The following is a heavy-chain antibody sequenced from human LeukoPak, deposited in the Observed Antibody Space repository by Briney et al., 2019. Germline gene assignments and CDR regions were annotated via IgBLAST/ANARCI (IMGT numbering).Heavy chain of an antibody. CDR3: AGTLGGVPAASVDWFDP. D-gene: IGHD2-2*01. Sequence: PSETLSLTCAVSGYSISSAYYWGWIRQPPGKGLEWIGSINHSGTTYYNPSLKSRVTILLDTSKNQFSLKLSSVTAADTAVYYCAGTLGGVPAASVDWFDPWGQGTLVSVSS. CDR1: GYSISSAYY. J-gene: IGHJ5*02. CDR2: INHSGTT. V-gene: IGHV4-38-2*01.